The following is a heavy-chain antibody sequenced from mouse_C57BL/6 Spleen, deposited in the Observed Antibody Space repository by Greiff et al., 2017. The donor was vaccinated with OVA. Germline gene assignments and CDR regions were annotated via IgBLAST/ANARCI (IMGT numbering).Heavy chain of an antibody. J-gene: IGHJ3*01. CDR3: ARDAYYYGSSYDFAY. Sequence: EVQGVESGGGLVKPGGSLKLSCAASGFTFSSYAMSWVRQTPEKRLEWVATISDGGSYTYYPDNVKGRFTISRDNAKNNLYLQMSHLKSEDTAMYYCARDAYYYGSSYDFAYWGQGTLVTVSA. CDR1: GFTFSSYA. CDR2: ISDGGSYT. V-gene: IGHV5-4*01. D-gene: IGHD1-1*01.